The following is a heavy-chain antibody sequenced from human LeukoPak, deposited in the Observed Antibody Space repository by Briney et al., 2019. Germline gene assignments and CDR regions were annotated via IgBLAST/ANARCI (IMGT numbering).Heavy chain of an antibody. D-gene: IGHD5-12*01. J-gene: IGHJ3*02. CDR3: ARGVASGAFDI. CDR2: IIPILGTA. Sequence: VRVSCKASGGTFSSYAISWVRQAPGQGLEWMGGIIPILGTANYAQKFQGRVTITADESTSTAYMELSSLRSEDTAVYYCARGVASGAFDIWGQGTMVTVSS. CDR1: GGTFSSYA. V-gene: IGHV1-69*13.